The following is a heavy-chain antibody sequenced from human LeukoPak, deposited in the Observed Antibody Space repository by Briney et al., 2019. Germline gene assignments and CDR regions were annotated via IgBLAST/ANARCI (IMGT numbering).Heavy chain of an antibody. V-gene: IGHV4-59*01. Sequence: SETLSLTCTVSGGSISSYYWSWIRQPPGKGLEWIGYIYYSGSTNYNPSLTSRVTISVDTSKNQFSLKLSSVTAADTAVYYCARVGYYYDSSGYYYSGWFDPWGQGTLVTVSS. J-gene: IGHJ5*02. CDR3: ARVGYYYDSSGYYYSGWFDP. D-gene: IGHD3-22*01. CDR1: GGSISSYY. CDR2: IYYSGST.